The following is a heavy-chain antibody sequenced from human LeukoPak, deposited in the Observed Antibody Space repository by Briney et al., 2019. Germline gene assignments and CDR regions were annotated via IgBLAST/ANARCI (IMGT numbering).Heavy chain of an antibody. CDR2: ISSSSSNT. D-gene: IGHD1-1*01. CDR3: ARCTTGRTFGSLREIKRSREIDY. V-gene: IGHV3-21*01. CDR1: GFTFSSYS. J-gene: IGHJ4*02. Sequence: GGSLRLSCAASGFTFSSYSMNWVRQAPGKGLEWVSSISSSSSNTYYADSVKGRFTISRDNAKNSLYLQMNSLRVEDTAVYYCARCTTGRTFGSLREIKRSREIDYWGQGTLVTVSS.